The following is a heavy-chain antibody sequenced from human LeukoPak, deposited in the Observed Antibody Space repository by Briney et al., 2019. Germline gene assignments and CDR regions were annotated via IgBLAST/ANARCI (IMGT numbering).Heavy chain of an antibody. CDR3: ARDSTMTDGMDV. J-gene: IGHJ6*04. Sequence: ASVKVSCKASGYTFTIYYMHWVRQAPGQGLEWMGIINPSGGSTSYTQKFQGRVTMTRDTSTSTVYMELSSLRSEDTAVYYCARDSTMTDGMDVWGKGTTVTVSS. CDR1: GYTFTIYY. D-gene: IGHD2-2*01. CDR2: INPSGGST. V-gene: IGHV1-46*01.